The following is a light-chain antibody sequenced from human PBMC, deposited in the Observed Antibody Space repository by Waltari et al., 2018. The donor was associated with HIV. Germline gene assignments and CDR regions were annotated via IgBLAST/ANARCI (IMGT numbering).Light chain of an antibody. CDR1: QAISTS. J-gene: IGKJ3*01. Sequence: DIQMTQSPSSLSASLGDSVVLTCRASQAISTSLNWYQQTPGKAPVLLVYSAYTLQPGAPSRFRGAGSGRDFSLSISGLQTEDFATYFCQQSYGSPFNFGPGT. V-gene: IGKV1-39*01. CDR3: QQSYGSPFN. CDR2: SAY.